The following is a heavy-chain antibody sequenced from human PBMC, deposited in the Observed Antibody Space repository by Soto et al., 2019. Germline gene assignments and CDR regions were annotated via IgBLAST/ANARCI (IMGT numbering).Heavy chain of an antibody. Sequence: QVQLVESGGGVVQPGRSLRLSCAASGFTFSSYGMHWVRQAPGKGLEWVAVISYDGSNKYYADSVKGRFTSFRDNSKNTLYLQMNSLRAEDTAVYYCAKETVTEYYYYYYGMDVWGQGTTVTVSS. CDR2: ISYDGSNK. D-gene: IGHD4-17*01. J-gene: IGHJ6*02. CDR1: GFTFSSYG. V-gene: IGHV3-30*18. CDR3: AKETVTEYYYYYYGMDV.